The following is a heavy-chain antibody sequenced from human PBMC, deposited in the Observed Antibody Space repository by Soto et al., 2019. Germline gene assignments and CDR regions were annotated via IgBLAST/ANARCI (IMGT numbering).Heavy chain of an antibody. J-gene: IGHJ1*01. CDR3: XXXXXXXXXEFYQH. V-gene: IGHV1-18*01. CDR2: ISGYNGNT. CDR1: GYTFTNYG. Sequence: QVHLVQSGAEVKKPGASVKVSCKASGYTFTNYGISWVRQAPGQGPEWMGWISGYNGNTKYAQTPQXXXXXXXXXXXXXXXXXXXXXXXXXXXXXXXXXXXXXXXXEFYQHWGQGTLVIVSS.